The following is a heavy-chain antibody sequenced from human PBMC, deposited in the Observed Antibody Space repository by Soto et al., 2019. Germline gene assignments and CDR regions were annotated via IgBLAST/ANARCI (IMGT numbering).Heavy chain of an antibody. Sequence: PSQTLSLTCAITGDSVSSNSAGWSWVRQSPSRGLEWLGRTYYRSKWYYEYAVSVRGRITINPDTSKSQYSLQLNSATPEDTAVYFCARGEQYSGRIFDYWGQGTLVTVSS. D-gene: IGHD1-26*01. CDR2: TYYRSKWYY. CDR1: GDSVSSNSAG. J-gene: IGHJ4*01. V-gene: IGHV6-1*01. CDR3: ARGEQYSGRIFDY.